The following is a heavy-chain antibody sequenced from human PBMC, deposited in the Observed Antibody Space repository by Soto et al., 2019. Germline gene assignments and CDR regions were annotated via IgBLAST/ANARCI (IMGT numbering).Heavy chain of an antibody. CDR3: AKDWSVYGDYPGDGMDV. V-gene: IGHV3-30*18. CDR2: ISYDGSNK. Sequence: GGSLRLSCAASGFTFSSYGMHWVRQAPGKGLEWVAVISYDGSNKYYADSVKGRFTISRDNSKNTLYLQMNSLRAEDTAVYYCAKDWSVYGDYPGDGMDVWGQGTTVTVSS. D-gene: IGHD4-17*01. CDR1: GFTFSSYG. J-gene: IGHJ6*02.